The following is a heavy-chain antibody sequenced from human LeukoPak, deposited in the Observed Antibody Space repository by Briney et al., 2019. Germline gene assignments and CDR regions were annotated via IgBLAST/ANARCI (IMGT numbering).Heavy chain of an antibody. Sequence: SGPTLVKPTQTLTLTCTFSGFSLTTGGVGVGWIRQPPGKALEWLALIYWDSNKYYSPSLKSRLTITKDTSKNQVVLTMTNVDPVDTATYYCAHRRLIPSTTVTTGFDSWGQGILVTVSS. V-gene: IGHV2-5*02. CDR1: GFSLTTGGVG. D-gene: IGHD4-17*01. CDR2: IYWDSNK. J-gene: IGHJ4*02. CDR3: AHRRLIPSTTVTTGFDS.